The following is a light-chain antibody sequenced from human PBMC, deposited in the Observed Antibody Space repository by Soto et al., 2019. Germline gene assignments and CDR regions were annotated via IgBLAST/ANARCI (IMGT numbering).Light chain of an antibody. J-gene: IGKJ1*01. CDR2: KAS. V-gene: IGKV1-5*03. Sequence: DIQMTQSPSTLSASVGDRVTITCRASQSISTWLAWYQQEPGKAPKLLIHKASSLQSGVPSRFSGSGSGTDVTLTISSLHPDDFATYYCQQYNSHSPTLGQGTKVDIK. CDR1: QSISTW. CDR3: QQYNSHSPT.